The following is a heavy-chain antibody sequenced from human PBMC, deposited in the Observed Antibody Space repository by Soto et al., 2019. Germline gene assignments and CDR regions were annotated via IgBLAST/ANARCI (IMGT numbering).Heavy chain of an antibody. D-gene: IGHD3-22*01. CDR3: ARPIAMIVVVEGDLDY. Sequence: QVQLVESGGGVVQPGRSRRLSCAASGFTFSSYAMHWVRQAPGKGLEWVAVISYDGSNKYYADSVKGRFTISRDNSKNTLYLQMNSLRAEDTAVYYCARPIAMIVVVEGDLDYWGQGTLVTVSS. CDR1: GFTFSSYA. CDR2: ISYDGSNK. V-gene: IGHV3-30-3*01. J-gene: IGHJ4*02.